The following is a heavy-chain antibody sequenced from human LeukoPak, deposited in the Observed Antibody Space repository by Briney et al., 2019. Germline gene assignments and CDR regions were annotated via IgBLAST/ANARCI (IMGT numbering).Heavy chain of an antibody. Sequence: PGGSLRLSCAASGFTFSSYGMHWVRQAPGKGLEWVSYISSSGSTIYYADSVKGRFTISRDNAKNSLYLQMNSLRAEDTALYYCARAEVRYHLDYWGQGTLVNVSS. CDR3: ARAEVRYHLDY. D-gene: IGHD1-14*01. J-gene: IGHJ4*02. CDR2: ISSSGSTI. V-gene: IGHV3-48*04. CDR1: GFTFSSYG.